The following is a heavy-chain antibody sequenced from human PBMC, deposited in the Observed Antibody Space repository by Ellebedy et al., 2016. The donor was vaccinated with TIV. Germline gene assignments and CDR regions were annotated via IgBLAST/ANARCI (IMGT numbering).Heavy chain of an antibody. J-gene: IGHJ3*02. CDR3: ARGRFFEAFDI. D-gene: IGHD3-10*01. V-gene: IGHV4-39*07. CDR1: GGSISSSGYY. CDR2: IYYSGST. Sequence: SETLSLTCSVSGGSISSSGYYWDWIRQPPGKGLEWIGSIYYSGSTHYNPSLKSRVTISIDTSRNQFSLKLSSVTAADTAVYYCARGRFFEAFDIWGQGTMVTVSS.